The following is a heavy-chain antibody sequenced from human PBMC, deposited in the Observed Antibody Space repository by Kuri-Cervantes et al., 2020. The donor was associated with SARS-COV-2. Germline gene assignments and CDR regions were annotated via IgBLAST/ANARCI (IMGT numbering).Heavy chain of an antibody. CDR3: ARSFRYSERWSNWFDP. CDR1: GGSFSGYY. V-gene: IGHV4-34*01. J-gene: IGHJ5*02. D-gene: IGHD1-26*01. Sequence: SCAVYGGSFSGYYWSCIPQPPGKGLEWIGEINHSGNTNYSPSLKSRVTISVDTSKNQLSLKLSSVTAADTAVYYCARSFRYSERWSNWFDPWGQGTMVTVSS. CDR2: INHSGNT.